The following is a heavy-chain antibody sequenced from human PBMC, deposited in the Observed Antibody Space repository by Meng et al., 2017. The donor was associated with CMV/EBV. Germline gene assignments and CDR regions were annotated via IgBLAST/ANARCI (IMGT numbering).Heavy chain of an antibody. CDR2: ISSIGSTI. V-gene: IGHV3-48*03. CDR3: ARVLGSSSLYYYYGMDV. CDR1: GFTFSSYE. Sequence: GGSLRLSCAASGFTFSSYEMNWVRQAPGKGLEWVSFISSIGSTIYYADSVKGRFTISRDNAKNSLYLQMNSLRAEDTAVYYCARVLGSSSLYYYYGMDVWGQGTTVTVSS. J-gene: IGHJ6*02. D-gene: IGHD6-6*01.